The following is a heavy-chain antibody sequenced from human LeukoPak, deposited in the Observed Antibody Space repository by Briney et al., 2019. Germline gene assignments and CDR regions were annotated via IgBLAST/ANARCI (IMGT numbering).Heavy chain of an antibody. CDR3: ARGPPYGSGSYYPGDY. CDR2: IRYDGSNK. J-gene: IGHJ4*02. Sequence: GGSLRLSCAASGFTFSSYGMHWVRQAPGKGLEWVAFIRYDGSNKYYADSVEGRFTISRDNSKNTLYLQMNSLRAEDTAVYYCARGPPYGSGSYYPGDYWGQGTLVTVSS. CDR1: GFTFSSYG. D-gene: IGHD3-10*01. V-gene: IGHV3-30*02.